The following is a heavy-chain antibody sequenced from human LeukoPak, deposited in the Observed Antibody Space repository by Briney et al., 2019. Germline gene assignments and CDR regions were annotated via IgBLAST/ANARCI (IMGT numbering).Heavy chain of an antibody. J-gene: IGHJ3*02. D-gene: IGHD3-10*01. V-gene: IGHV5-51*01. CDR1: GYTFDTYW. CDR2: IYPGDSDT. Sequence: GESLKISCKGSGYTFDTYWIGWVRQMPGKGLEWMGIIYPGDSDTKYRPSFQGQVTFPVDKSTTTAYLHWSSLKASDTAMYFCETGSTASCSRCFDIWGQGTMVTVSS. CDR3: ETGSTASCSRCFDI.